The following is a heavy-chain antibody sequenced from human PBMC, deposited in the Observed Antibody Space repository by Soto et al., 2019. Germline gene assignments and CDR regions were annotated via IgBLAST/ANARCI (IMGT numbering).Heavy chain of an antibody. CDR2: ISGSGDNT. CDR1: GFTFRSYA. Sequence: EVQLLESGGGLVQPGGSLRLSCAASGFTFRSYAMSWVRQAPGKGLEWVSVISGSGDNTYYADSVKGRFTISRDNSKNTLYLQMNSLRAEDTAVYYCAKGWTIAAANGEYSQHWGQGTLVTVSS. D-gene: IGHD6-13*01. CDR3: AKGWTIAAANGEYSQH. V-gene: IGHV3-23*01. J-gene: IGHJ1*01.